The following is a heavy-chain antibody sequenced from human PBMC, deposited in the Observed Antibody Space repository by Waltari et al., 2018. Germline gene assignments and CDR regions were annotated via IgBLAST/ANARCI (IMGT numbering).Heavy chain of an antibody. D-gene: IGHD6-19*01. CDR2: IYHSGST. J-gene: IGHJ3*02. V-gene: IGHV4-38-2*02. Sequence: KGLEWVGIIYHSGSTYYHPSLKGRVTISVETSKSQFSLKLSSVTAADTAVYYCASDLRWQWLVRADAFDIWGQGTMVTVSS. CDR3: ASDLRWQWLVRADAFDI.